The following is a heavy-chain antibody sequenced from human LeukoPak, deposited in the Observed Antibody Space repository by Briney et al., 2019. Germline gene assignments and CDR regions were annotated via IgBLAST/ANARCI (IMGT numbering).Heavy chain of an antibody. CDR3: AKGLRYLSFNDAFDI. CDR1: GGSISISSFY. J-gene: IGHJ3*02. V-gene: IGHV4-39*01. D-gene: IGHD3-9*01. Sequence: SETLSLTCTVSGGSISISSFYWGWIRQPPGKGLEWIGSMYYSGSTYYNPSLKSRVTISVDTSKNQFSLRLSSVTAADTAVYFCAKGLRYLSFNDAFDIWGQGTMVTVSS. CDR2: MYYSGST.